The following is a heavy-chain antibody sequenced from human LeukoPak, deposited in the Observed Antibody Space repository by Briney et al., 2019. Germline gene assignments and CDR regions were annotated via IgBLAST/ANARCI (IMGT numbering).Heavy chain of an antibody. J-gene: IGHJ4*02. D-gene: IGHD6-13*01. CDR3: ASERPSSSWYDY. Sequence: QAGGSLRLSCAASGFTFGSYWMTWVRQAPGKGLEWVANIKGDGSEKYYVDSVKGRFTISRDSAKNSLFLQMDSLRAEDTAVYYCASERPSSSWYDYWGQGTLVTVSS. V-gene: IGHV3-7*01. CDR2: IKGDGSEK. CDR1: GFTFGSYW.